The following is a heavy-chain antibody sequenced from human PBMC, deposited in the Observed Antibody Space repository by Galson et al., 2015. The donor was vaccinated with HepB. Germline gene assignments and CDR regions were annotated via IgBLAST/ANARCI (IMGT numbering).Heavy chain of an antibody. CDR1: GFTFSSYG. D-gene: IGHD5-12*01. Sequence: SLRLSCAASGFTFSSYGMHWVRQAPGKGLEWVAFIRYDGSNKYYADSVKGRFTISRDNSKNTLYLQMNSLRAEDTAVYYCAKDLGRWLRLGDYYYGMDVWGQGTTVTVSS. J-gene: IGHJ6*02. CDR2: IRYDGSNK. V-gene: IGHV3-30*02. CDR3: AKDLGRWLRLGDYYYGMDV.